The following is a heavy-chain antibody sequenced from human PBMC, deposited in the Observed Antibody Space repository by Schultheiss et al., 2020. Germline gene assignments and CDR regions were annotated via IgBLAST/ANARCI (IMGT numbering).Heavy chain of an antibody. CDR2: IKSKTDGGTT. Sequence: GGSLRLSCAASGFTVSSNYMSWVRQAPGKGLEWVGRIKSKTDGGTTDYAAPVKGRFTISRDDSKNTAYLQMNSLKTEDTAVYYCTTAPDDYIWGSYRSDYYYYMDVWGKGTTVTVS. V-gene: IGHV3-15*01. D-gene: IGHD3-16*02. J-gene: IGHJ6*03. CDR1: GFTVSSNY. CDR3: TTAPDDYIWGSYRSDYYYYMDV.